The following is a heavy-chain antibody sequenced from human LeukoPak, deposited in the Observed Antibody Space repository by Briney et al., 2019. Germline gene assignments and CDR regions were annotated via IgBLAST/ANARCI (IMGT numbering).Heavy chain of an antibody. D-gene: IGHD3-16*01. CDR2: IYYSGST. CDR3: ARDMGAYFDY. J-gene: IGHJ4*02. Sequence: TSETLSLTCTVSGGSISSYYWSRIRQPPGKGLEWIGYIYYSGSTNYNPSLKSRVTISVDTSKNQFSLKLSSVTAADTAVYYCARDMGAYFDYWGQGTLVTVSS. V-gene: IGHV4-59*01. CDR1: GGSISSYY.